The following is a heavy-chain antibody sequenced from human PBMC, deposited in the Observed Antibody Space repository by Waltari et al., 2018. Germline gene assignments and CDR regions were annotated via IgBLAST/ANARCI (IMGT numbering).Heavy chain of an antibody. J-gene: IGHJ6*02. CDR1: GGSISSYY. Sequence: QVQLQESGPGLVKPSETLSLTCTVSGGSISSYYWSWIRQPPVKGLEWIGYIYYSGSTNYNPSLKSRVTISGDTSKNQFSLKLSSVTAADTAVYYCARSVVPAAIFTHHYYYGMDVWGQGTTVTVSS. CDR3: ARSVVPAAIFTHHYYYGMDV. V-gene: IGHV4-59*01. D-gene: IGHD2-2*01. CDR2: IYYSGST.